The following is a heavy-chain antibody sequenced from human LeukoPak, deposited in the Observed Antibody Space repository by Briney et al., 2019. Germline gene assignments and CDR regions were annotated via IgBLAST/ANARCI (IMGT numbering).Heavy chain of an antibody. Sequence: PSETLSLTCTVSGGSISSGSYYWSWIRQPAGKGLEWIGRIYTSGSTNYNPSLKSRVTISVDTSKNQFSLKLSSVTAADTAVYYCEGGSSGYYYFDYWDQGTLVTVSS. J-gene: IGHJ4*02. CDR3: EGGSSGYYYFDY. D-gene: IGHD3-22*01. CDR2: IYTSGST. CDR1: GGSISSGSYY. V-gene: IGHV4-61*02.